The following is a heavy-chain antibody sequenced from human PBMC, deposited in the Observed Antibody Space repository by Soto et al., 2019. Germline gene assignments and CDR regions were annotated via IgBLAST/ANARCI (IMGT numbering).Heavy chain of an antibody. D-gene: IGHD2-15*01. Sequence: EVQLVESGGGLVQPGGSLRLSCAASGFTFSSYSMNWVRQAPGKGLEWVSYISSSSSTIYYADSVKGRFTISRDNAKNSLYLQMNSLRDEDTAVYYCASSRYWSGGSCYSGVDYWGQGTLVTVSS. CDR2: ISSSSSTI. CDR3: ASSRYWSGGSCYSGVDY. V-gene: IGHV3-48*02. CDR1: GFTFSSYS. J-gene: IGHJ4*02.